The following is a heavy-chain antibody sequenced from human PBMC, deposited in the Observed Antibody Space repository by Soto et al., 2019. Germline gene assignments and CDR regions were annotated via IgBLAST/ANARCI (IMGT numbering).Heavy chain of an antibody. D-gene: IGHD5-18*01. CDR2: IYYTGST. V-gene: IGHV4-61*01. J-gene: IGHJ4*02. CDR1: GGSVSSVSYY. Sequence: SETLSLTCTVSGGSVSSVSYYWTWIRQSPGKGLEWIGYIYYTGSTNYNPSLKSRVTISVDTSKNLFSLKLTSVTAADTAVYYCARDIRGYSRAFDYWGQGNMVTVSS. CDR3: ARDIRGYSRAFDY.